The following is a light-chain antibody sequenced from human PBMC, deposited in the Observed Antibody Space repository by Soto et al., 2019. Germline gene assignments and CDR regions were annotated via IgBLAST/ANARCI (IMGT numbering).Light chain of an antibody. V-gene: IGKV3-20*01. CDR1: QSVRGS. J-gene: IGKJ2*01. Sequence: EIVLTQSPGTFSLSPGERATLSCRASQSVRGSLAWYQQKPGQVPRLLIYGAASRATGIPDRFSGSGSGTVFTLTISRLEPEDFAVYFCQQYGSSPYTFGQGTKLEIK. CDR3: QQYGSSPYT. CDR2: GAA.